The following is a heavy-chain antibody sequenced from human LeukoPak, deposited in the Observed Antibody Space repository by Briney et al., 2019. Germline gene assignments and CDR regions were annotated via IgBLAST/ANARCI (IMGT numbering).Heavy chain of an antibody. CDR2: ISAYNGNT. V-gene: IGHV1-18*01. D-gene: IGHD3-10*01. CDR3: AREHPHFGELWNDY. CDR1: GYTFTSYG. J-gene: IGHJ4*02. Sequence: GASVKVSYKASGYTFTSYGISWVRQAPGQGLEWMGWISAYNGNTNYAQKLQGRVTMTTDTSTSTAYMELRSLRSDDTAVYYCAREHPHFGELWNDYWGQGTLVTVSS.